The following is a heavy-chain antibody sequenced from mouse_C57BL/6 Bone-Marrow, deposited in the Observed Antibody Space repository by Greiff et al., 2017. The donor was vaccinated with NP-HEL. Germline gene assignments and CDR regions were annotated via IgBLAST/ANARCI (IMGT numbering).Heavy chain of an antibody. CDR3: ARKRYFEV. CDR1: GYTFTSYW. CDR2: IYPGSGST. J-gene: IGHJ1*03. V-gene: IGHV1-55*01. Sequence: QVHVKQPGAELVKPGASVKMSCKASGYTFTSYWITWVKQRPGQGLEWIGDIYPGSGSTKYNEKFKSKATLTVDTSSSTAYMQLSSLTSEDSAVYYCARKRYFEVWGTGTTVTVSS.